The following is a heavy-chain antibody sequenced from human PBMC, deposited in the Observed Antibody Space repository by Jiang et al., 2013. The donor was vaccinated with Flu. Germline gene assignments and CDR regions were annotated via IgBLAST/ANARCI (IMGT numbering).Heavy chain of an antibody. Sequence: GLVKPSQTLSLSCSVSGDSLNSGHYYWSWIRQPPGKGLEWIGCIHPTGNTYYNPSLNSRFTMSLDTSKSRVSLSLASVTAADAAVYYCARGGDHSKTGYWGQGTLVTVSS. CDR1: GDSLNSGHYY. CDR3: ARGGDHSKTGY. J-gene: IGHJ4*02. CDR2: IHPTGNT. V-gene: IGHV4-30-4*01. D-gene: IGHD1-14*01.